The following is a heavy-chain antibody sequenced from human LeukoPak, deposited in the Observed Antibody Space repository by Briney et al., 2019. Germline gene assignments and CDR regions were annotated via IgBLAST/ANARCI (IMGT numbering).Heavy chain of an antibody. V-gene: IGHV1-18*01. CDR1: GYTFTNYG. Sequence: ASVKVSCKASGYTFTNYGISWVRQAPGQGLEWMGWISTNSDIRTYAQTLQGRFTMTTDTATTTAYMELNHLTFDDTAVYYCARDWDARNNCFDPWGQGTPVTVSS. D-gene: IGHD1-26*01. CDR3: ARDWDARNNCFDP. CDR2: ISTNSDIR. J-gene: IGHJ5*02.